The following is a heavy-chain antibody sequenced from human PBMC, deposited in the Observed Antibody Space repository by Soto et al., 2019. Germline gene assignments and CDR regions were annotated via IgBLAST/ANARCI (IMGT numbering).Heavy chain of an antibody. D-gene: IGHD1-1*01. CDR3: ARVQTHNQGESDKNNWLDP. CDR1: GYTFTNYG. J-gene: IGHJ5*02. CDR2: ISTHNGNT. Sequence: ASVKVSCKTSGYTFTNYGINWVRQAPGQGLEWMGWISTHNGNTKYAQRVQGRVTMTTDTSTSTAYMELKSLTSDDTAVYYCARVQTHNQGESDKNNWLDPWGQGTLVTVSS. V-gene: IGHV1-18*04.